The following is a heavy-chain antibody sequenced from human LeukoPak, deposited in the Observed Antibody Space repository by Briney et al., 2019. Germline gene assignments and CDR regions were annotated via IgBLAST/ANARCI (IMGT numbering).Heavy chain of an antibody. D-gene: IGHD6-13*01. CDR2: ISSSSSYI. J-gene: IGHJ4*02. CDR1: GFAFSSYS. Sequence: PGGSLRLSRAASGFAFSSYSMNWVRQAPGKGLEWVSSISSSSSYIYYADSVKGRFTISRDNAKNSLYLQMNSLGDEDTAVYYCARDLIAAPNDYWGQGTLVTVSS. CDR3: ARDLIAAPNDY. V-gene: IGHV3-21*01.